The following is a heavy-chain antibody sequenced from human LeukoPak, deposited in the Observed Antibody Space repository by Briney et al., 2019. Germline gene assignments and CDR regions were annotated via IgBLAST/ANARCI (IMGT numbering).Heavy chain of an antibody. Sequence: GGSLRLSCAASGFTFVCYAMPWVRQAPGKGLEWVSGISWSRGRIGYAESVQGRFTICRDKAKNPLYVQMNSLRAEDTALYCCSKGGGDSREYYHLNWYVDLWGRGNLVTVSS. CDR1: GFTFVCYA. D-gene: IGHD3-22*01. J-gene: IGHJ2*01. CDR3: SKGGGDSREYYHLNWYVDL. V-gene: IGHV3-9*01. CDR2: ISWSRGRI.